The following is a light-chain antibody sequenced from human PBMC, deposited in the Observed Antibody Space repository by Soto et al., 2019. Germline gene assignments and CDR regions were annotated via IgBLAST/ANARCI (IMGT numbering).Light chain of an antibody. V-gene: IGKV1-27*01. CDR2: AAS. CDR1: QGISSY. J-gene: IGKJ5*01. CDR3: QKYSSAPIT. Sequence: IQLTQSPSSLSASLGDRVTITCRASQGISSYLAWYQQKPGKVPKLLIYAASTLQSGVPSRFSGSGSGTDFTLTINSLQPEDVATYYCQKYSSAPITFGQGTRLEIK.